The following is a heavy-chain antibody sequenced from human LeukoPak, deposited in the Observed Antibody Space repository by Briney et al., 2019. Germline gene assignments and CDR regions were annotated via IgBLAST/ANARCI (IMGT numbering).Heavy chain of an antibody. CDR2: ISYDGSNR. CDR1: GFTFSSYD. Sequence: PGGSLRLSCAASGFTFSSYDSHWVRQAPGKGLEWVALISYDGSNRYYADSVKGRFTISRDNSKNRLYLQVNSLRAEDTAVYYCARNMAYWGQGTLVTVSS. J-gene: IGHJ4*02. CDR3: ARNMAY. V-gene: IGHV3-30*03. D-gene: IGHD2/OR15-2a*01.